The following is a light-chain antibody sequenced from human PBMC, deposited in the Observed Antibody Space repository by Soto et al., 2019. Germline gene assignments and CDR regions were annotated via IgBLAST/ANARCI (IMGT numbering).Light chain of an antibody. V-gene: IGLV2-14*03. Sequence: QSALTQPASVSGSPGQLITISCTGTSSDVGGYSSVSWYQHHPGKAPKLMIYDVDNRPSGVSNRFSGSKSGNTASLTISGLQAEDEADYYCSSYTSSITLVFGGGTKLTVL. J-gene: IGLJ2*01. CDR3: SSYTSSITLV. CDR1: SSDVGGYSS. CDR2: DVD.